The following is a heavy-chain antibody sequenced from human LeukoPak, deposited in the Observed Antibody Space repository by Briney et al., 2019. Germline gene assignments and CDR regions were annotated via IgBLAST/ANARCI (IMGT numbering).Heavy chain of an antibody. D-gene: IGHD3-3*01. Sequence: GGSLRLSCAASGFTFSGYAMSWVRQAPGKGLEWVSAISGSGGSTYYADSVKGRFTISRDNSKNTLYLQMNSLRAEDTAVYYCAKAPNYDFWSGYDPFDPWGQGTLVTVSS. CDR3: AKAPNYDFWSGYDPFDP. J-gene: IGHJ5*02. CDR2: ISGSGGST. CDR1: GFTFSGYA. V-gene: IGHV3-23*01.